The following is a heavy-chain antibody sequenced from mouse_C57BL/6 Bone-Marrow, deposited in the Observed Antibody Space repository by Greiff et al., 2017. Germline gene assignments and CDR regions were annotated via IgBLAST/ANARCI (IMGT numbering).Heavy chain of an antibody. Sequence: EVKLLESGGGLVKPGGSLKLSCAASGFTFRCYTMSWVRQTPEKRLELVATISGGGGNTYYPDSVKGRFTISRDNAKNTLYLQMSRLRSEDTALYYCARQRAYWGQGTLVTVSA. CDR2: ISGGGGNT. V-gene: IGHV5-9*01. CDR3: ARQRAY. J-gene: IGHJ3*01. CDR1: GFTFRCYT.